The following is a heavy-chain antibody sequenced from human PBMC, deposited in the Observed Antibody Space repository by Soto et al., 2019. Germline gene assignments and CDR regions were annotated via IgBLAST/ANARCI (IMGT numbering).Heavy chain of an antibody. Sequence: QVQLQQWGAGLLRPSETLSLTCTVYGGSFSGYYWSWIRQPPGKGLEWIGEINHSGSTNYNPSLKCGVTISVDTSKNQSSLQLNSVTAADTAGCFCARGRVSSGWYWDYWGQGNLVSVSS. J-gene: IGHJ4*02. CDR2: INHSGST. CDR1: GGSFSGYY. V-gene: IGHV4-34*01. D-gene: IGHD6-19*01. CDR3: ARGRVSSGWYWDY.